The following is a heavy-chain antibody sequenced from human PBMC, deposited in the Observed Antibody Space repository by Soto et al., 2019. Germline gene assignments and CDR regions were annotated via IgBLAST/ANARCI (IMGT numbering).Heavy chain of an antibody. CDR2: IIPIFGTA. CDR3: ARLPMIVVVKSLDAFDI. V-gene: IGHV1-69*13. CDR1: GGTFSSYA. D-gene: IGHD3-22*01. J-gene: IGHJ3*02. Sequence: SVKVSCKASGGTFSSYAISWVRQAPGQGLEWMGGIIPIFGTANYAQKFQGRDTITADESTSTAYMELSSLRSEDTAVYYCARLPMIVVVKSLDAFDIWGQGTMVTVSS.